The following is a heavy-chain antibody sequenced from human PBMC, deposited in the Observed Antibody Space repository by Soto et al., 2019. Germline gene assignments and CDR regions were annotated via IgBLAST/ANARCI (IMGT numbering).Heavy chain of an antibody. CDR1: GFAFSGSA. CDR2: IRSKGHNYAT. Sequence: LRLSCAASGFAFSGSAMYWVRQASGKGPEWVGRIRSKGHNYATEYAASVKGRFTISRDDSKNTAYLQMNSLQTEDTAVYYCTRDLFSYDYSGILWFDPWGQGTLVTVSS. J-gene: IGHJ5*02. D-gene: IGHD3-16*01. V-gene: IGHV3-73*01. CDR3: TRDLFSYDYSGILWFDP.